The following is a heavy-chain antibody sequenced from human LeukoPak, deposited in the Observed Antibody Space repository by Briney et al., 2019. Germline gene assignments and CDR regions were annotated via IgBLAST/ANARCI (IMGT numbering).Heavy chain of an antibody. CDR2: ISSSGLYI. D-gene: IGHD5-24*01. V-gene: IGHV3-21*01. CDR3: AKEGDGYNYPIDY. CDR1: GFTLSTYS. J-gene: IGHJ4*02. Sequence: GGSLRLSCAASGFTLSTYSLNWVRQAPGKGLEWVSSISSSGLYIYYADSVRGRFTISRDNAKNSLFLKMHSLRAEDTAVYYCAKEGDGYNYPIDYWGQGTMVTVSS.